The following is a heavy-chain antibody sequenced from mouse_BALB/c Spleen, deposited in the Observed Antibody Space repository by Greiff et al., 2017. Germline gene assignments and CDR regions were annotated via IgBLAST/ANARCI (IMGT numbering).Heavy chain of an antibody. V-gene: IGHV5-17*02. CDR2: ISSGSSTI. Sequence: DVKLQESGGGLVQPGGSRKLSCAASGFTFSSFGMHWVRQAPEKGLEWVAYISSGSSTIYYADTVKGRFTISRDNPKNTLYLQMTSLRSEDTAMYYCAIRYDVAMDYWGQGTSVTVTT. J-gene: IGHJ4*01. CDR3: AIRYDVAMDY. D-gene: IGHD2-14*01. CDR1: GFTFSSFG.